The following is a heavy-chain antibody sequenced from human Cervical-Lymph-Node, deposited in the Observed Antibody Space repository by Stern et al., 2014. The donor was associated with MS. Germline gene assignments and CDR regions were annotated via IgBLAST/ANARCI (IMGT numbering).Heavy chain of an antibody. D-gene: IGHD3-3*01. J-gene: IGHJ5*02. CDR1: GGAG. CDR2: IIPVLSTT. Sequence: VQLVESGAEVKKPGSSVKIYCKTSGGAGVAWVRQATGQGLDWMGEIIPVLSTTNVEKRFHGRLNLTADESTATIYMELSSLTAEDTAVYYCAKRGSARRGSGWLDPWGQGTLVTVSS. V-gene: IGHV1-69*01. CDR3: AKRGSARRGSGWLDP.